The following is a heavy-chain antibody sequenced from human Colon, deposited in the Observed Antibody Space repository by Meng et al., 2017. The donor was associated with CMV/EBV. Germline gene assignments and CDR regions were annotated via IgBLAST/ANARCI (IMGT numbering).Heavy chain of an antibody. CDR2: INSYAYNI. D-gene: IGHD4-17*01. J-gene: IGHJ5*02. CDR1: GLTFGSYT. CDR3: VREIRRSCFDP. V-gene: IGHV3-21*01. Sequence: LSCVGSGLTFGSYTISLVRHAPGRGLEWVASINSYAYNIGYADSVKVRFTISRDNAKNSLYLQMNSLGAEDTAVYVCVREIRRSCFDPWGQGTLVTVSS.